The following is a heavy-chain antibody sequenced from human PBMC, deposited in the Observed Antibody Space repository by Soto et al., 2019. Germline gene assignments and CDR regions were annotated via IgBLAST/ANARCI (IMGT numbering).Heavy chain of an antibody. CDR3: ASNTMVRGVSYYGMDV. J-gene: IGHJ6*02. V-gene: IGHV3-53*04. D-gene: IGHD3-10*01. CDR2: IYSGGST. CDR1: GFTVSSNY. Sequence: EVQLVESGGGLVQPGGSLRLSCAASGFTVSSNYMSWVRQAPGKGLEWVSVIYSGGSTYYADSVKGRFTISRHNSKNTLYPQMNSLRAEDTAVYYCASNTMVRGVSYYGMDVWGQGTTVTVSS.